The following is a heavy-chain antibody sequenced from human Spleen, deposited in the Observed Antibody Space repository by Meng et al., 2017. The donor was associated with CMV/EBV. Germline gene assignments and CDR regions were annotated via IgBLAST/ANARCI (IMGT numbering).Heavy chain of an antibody. CDR1: VLTFSCYG. D-gene: IGHD1-26*01. CDR2: ISGHNANA. CDR3: ARDEGRGGGFDY. Sequence: ASVLTFSCYGISWVRQAPGQGLGWMGWISGHNANAYYAPKFRGRVTMTTDTSTNSAYLELGSLRSGDTAVYYCARDEGRGGGFDYWGQGTLVTVSS. V-gene: IGHV1-18*01. J-gene: IGHJ4*02.